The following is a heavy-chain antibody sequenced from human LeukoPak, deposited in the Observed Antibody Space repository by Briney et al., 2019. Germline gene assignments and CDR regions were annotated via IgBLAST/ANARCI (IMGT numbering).Heavy chain of an antibody. CDR3: ATASGAISGSYFNYFDY. J-gene: IGHJ4*02. D-gene: IGHD1-26*01. Sequence: PGGSLRLSCAASGFPFSSYGMHWVRQAPGKGLEWVAFIQYDGSNKYYADSVKGRFTISRDNSKNTLYLQMNSLRAEDTAVYHCATASGAISGSYFNYFDYWGQGTLVTVSS. CDR1: GFPFSSYG. V-gene: IGHV3-30*02. CDR2: IQYDGSNK.